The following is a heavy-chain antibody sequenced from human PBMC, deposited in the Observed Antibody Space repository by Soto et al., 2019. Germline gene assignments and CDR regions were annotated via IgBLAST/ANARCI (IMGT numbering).Heavy chain of an antibody. J-gene: IGHJ4*02. CDR1: GGSISRSKW. D-gene: IGHD3-22*01. CDR3: ARRSRRSPYYYDSSGYYTFAY. CDR2: IYHSGRT. V-gene: IGHV4-4*02. Sequence: PSETLSLNCGVGGGSISRSKWWSWEQQPPGKGEEGIREIYHSGRTNYNPSLKIRVTISVDKSKNQFSLKLSSVTAADTAVYYCARRSRRSPYYYDSSGYYTFAYWGQGTLVTVSS.